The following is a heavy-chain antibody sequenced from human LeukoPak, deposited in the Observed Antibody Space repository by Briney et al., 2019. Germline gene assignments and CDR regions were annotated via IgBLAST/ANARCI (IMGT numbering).Heavy chain of an antibody. CDR3: ARESRLWFGELLYWADAFDI. V-gene: IGHV4-4*07. CDR1: GGSISSYY. D-gene: IGHD3-10*01. J-gene: IGHJ3*02. CDR2: IYTSGST. Sequence: PSETLSLTCTVSGGSISSYYWSCIRQPAGKGLEWIGRIYTSGSTNYNPSLKSRVTMSVDTSKNQFSLKLSSVTAADTAVYYCARESRLWFGELLYWADAFDIWGQGTMVTVSS.